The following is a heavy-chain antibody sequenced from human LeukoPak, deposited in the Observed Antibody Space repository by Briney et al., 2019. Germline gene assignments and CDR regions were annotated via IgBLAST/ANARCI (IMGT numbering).Heavy chain of an antibody. CDR2: INHSGST. J-gene: IGHJ4*02. Sequence: SETLSLTCAVYGGSFSGYYWSWIRQPPGKGLEWIGEINHSGSTNYNPSLKSRVTISVDTSKNQFSLKLSSVTAADTAVYYCAGGRAITVTYFDYWGQGTLVTVSS. V-gene: IGHV4-34*01. CDR1: GGSFSGYY. CDR3: AGGRAITVTYFDY. D-gene: IGHD4-17*01.